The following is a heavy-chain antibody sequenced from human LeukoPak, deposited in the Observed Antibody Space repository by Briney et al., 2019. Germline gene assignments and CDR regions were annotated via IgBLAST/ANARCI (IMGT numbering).Heavy chain of an antibody. CDR3: ASPGGYSNYDFDY. CDR1: GYTFTGYY. J-gene: IGHJ4*02. D-gene: IGHD4-11*01. Sequence: EASVKVSCKASGYTFTGYYMHWVRQAPGQGLEWMGWINPNSGGTNYAQKFQGRVTMTRDTSISTAYMELSRLRSDDTAVYYCASPGGYSNYDFDYWGQGTLVTVSS. V-gene: IGHV1-2*02. CDR2: INPNSGGT.